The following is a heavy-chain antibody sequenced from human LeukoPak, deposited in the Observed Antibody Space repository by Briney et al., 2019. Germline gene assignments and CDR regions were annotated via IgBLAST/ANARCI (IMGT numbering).Heavy chain of an antibody. CDR3: ARDSPTRYYYYGMDV. Sequence: GGSLRLSCAASGFTFSSYAMSWVRQAPGKGLEWVSAISGSGGSTYYADSVKGRFTISRDNAKNSLYLQMNSLRAEDTAVYYCARDSPTRYYYYGMDVWGQGTTVTVSS. J-gene: IGHJ6*02. D-gene: IGHD2-15*01. V-gene: IGHV3-23*01. CDR1: GFTFSSYA. CDR2: ISGSGGST.